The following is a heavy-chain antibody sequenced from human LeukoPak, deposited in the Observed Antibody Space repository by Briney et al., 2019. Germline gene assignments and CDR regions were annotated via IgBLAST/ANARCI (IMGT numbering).Heavy chain of an antibody. V-gene: IGHV3-64*01. D-gene: IGHD5-24*01. CDR2: ISSNGGST. Sequence: PGGSLRLSCAASGFTFSSYAMHWVRLAPGKGLEYVSAISSNGGSTYYANSVKGRFTISRDNSKNTLYLQMNSLRAEDTAVYYCAKDMRHGGLQSYMDVWGKGTTVTVSS. CDR3: AKDMRHGGLQSYMDV. J-gene: IGHJ6*03. CDR1: GFTFSSYA.